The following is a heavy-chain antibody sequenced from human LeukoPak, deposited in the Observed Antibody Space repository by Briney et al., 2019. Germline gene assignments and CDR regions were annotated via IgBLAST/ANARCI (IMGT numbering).Heavy chain of an antibody. CDR2: INPSGGST. V-gene: IGHV1-46*01. J-gene: IGHJ6*03. CDR1: GYTFTSYY. Sequence: ASVKVSCKASGYTFTSYYMHWVRQAPGQGLEWMGIINPSGGSTSYAQKFQGRVTITRNTSISTAYMELSSLRSEDTAVYYCARDSSGYYLDYYYYYMDVWGKGTTVTVSS. D-gene: IGHD3-22*01. CDR3: ARDSSGYYLDYYYYYMDV.